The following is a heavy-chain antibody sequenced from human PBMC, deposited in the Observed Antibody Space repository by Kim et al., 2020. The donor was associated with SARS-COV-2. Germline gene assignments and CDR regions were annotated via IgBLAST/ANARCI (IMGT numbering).Heavy chain of an antibody. J-gene: IGHJ6*01. V-gene: IGHV3-30*04. CDR1: GFTFSSYA. CDR3: ARGQPYGDYGGYGMDA. CDR2: ISYDGSNK. Sequence: GGSLRLSCAASGFTFSSYAMHWVRQAPGKGLEWVAVISYDGSNKYYADSVKGRFTISRDNSKNTLYLQMNSLRAEDTAVYYCARGQPYGDYGGYGMDAWG. D-gene: IGHD4-17*01.